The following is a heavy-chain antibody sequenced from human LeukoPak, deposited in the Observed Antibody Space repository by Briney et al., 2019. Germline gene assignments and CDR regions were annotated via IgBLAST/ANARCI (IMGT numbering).Heavy chain of an antibody. D-gene: IGHD3-10*01. CDR2: TYYRSKWYN. CDR1: GDSVSSNSSA. V-gene: IGHV6-1*01. Sequence: SQTLSLTCAISGDSVSSNSSAWNWIRQSPSRGLEWLGRTYYRSKWYNDSAVSVKSRITINPDTSKNQFSLQLNSVTPEDTAVYYCAREPNLWFGEPLGWFDPWGQGTLVTVSS. CDR3: AREPNLWFGEPLGWFDP. J-gene: IGHJ5*02.